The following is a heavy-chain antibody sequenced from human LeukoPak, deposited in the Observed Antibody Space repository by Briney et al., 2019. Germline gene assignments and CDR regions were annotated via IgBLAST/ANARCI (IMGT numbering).Heavy chain of an antibody. CDR1: GFTFSNYP. CDR2: ISGSGASI. Sequence: GGSLRLSCTASGFTFSNYPINFVRQAPGKGLDWVSAISGSGASIYYADAVRGRFTISRDNSKNTVYQQMNSLRAEDTALYYCVTKLYVGHTHAFDIWGQGTMVTVSP. D-gene: IGHD3-16*01. V-gene: IGHV3-23*01. CDR3: VTKLYVGHTHAFDI. J-gene: IGHJ3*02.